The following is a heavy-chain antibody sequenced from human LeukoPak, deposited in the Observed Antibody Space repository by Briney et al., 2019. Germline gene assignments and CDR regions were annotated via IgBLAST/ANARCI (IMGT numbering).Heavy chain of an antibody. J-gene: IGHJ6*03. V-gene: IGHV1-18*01. CDR3: AREGGNYDFWSVGKNYYYYMDV. CDR2: ISAYSIYNGNT. D-gene: IGHD3-3*01. Sequence: ASVKVSCKASGYTFTSYGISWVRQAPGQGPEWMGWISAYSIYNGNTNYAQKFQGRVTMTTDTSTSTAYMELRSLRSDDTAVYYCAREGGNYDFWSVGKNYYYYMDVWGKGTTVTVSS. CDR1: GYTFTSYG.